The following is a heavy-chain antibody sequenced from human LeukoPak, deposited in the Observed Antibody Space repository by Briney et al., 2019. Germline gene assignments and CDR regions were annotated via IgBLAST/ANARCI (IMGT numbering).Heavy chain of an antibody. D-gene: IGHD3-22*01. V-gene: IGHV3-48*01. CDR3: ARDRYDSSHHYHY. CDR1: GFTFSSYD. CDR2: ISRSSSII. Sequence: PGGSLRLSCAASGFTFSSYDMNWVRQAPGKGLEWVSYISRSSSIIYYADSVKGRFTISRDNAKNSLYLQMNSLRGEDTAVYYCARDRYDSSHHYHYWGQGTLVTVSA. J-gene: IGHJ4*02.